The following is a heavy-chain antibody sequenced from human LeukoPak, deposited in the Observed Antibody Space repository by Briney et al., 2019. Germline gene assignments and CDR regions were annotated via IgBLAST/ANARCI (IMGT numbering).Heavy chain of an antibody. D-gene: IGHD2/OR15-2a*01. CDR1: GYTFTSYG. CDR2: ISAYNGNT. CDR3: ARDISPRYSMTEGTVPDY. J-gene: IGHJ4*02. V-gene: IGHV1-18*01. Sequence: EASVTVSCKASGYTFTSYGISWVRQAPGQGLEWMGWISAYNGNTNYAQKLQGRVTMTTDTSTSTAYMELRSLRSDDTAVYYCARDISPRYSMTEGTVPDYWGQGTLVTVSS.